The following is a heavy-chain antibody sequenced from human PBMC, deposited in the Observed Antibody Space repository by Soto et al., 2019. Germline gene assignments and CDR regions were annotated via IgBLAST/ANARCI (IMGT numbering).Heavy chain of an antibody. CDR2: IKEDGSDK. J-gene: IGHJ4*02. CDR3: ARDLGYCSGGTCYSVFDY. Sequence: PGGSLRLSCVPSGFTFSDYWMTWVRQAPGKGLEWVAAIKEDGSDKYYVDSVKGRFTVSRDNPKNSLYLQMNSLTAEDTAVYYCARDLGYCSGGTCYSVFDYWGRGTLVTVYS. CDR1: GFTFSDYW. V-gene: IGHV3-7*01. D-gene: IGHD2-15*01.